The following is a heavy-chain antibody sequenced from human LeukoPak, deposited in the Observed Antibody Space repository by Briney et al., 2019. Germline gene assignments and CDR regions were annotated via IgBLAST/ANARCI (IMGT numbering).Heavy chain of an antibody. CDR2: ISYDGSNK. J-gene: IGHJ4*02. D-gene: IGHD6-19*01. CDR3: AKGPPYSSGWYTISFDY. V-gene: IGHV3-30*18. CDR1: GFTFSSYG. Sequence: GRSLRLSCAASGFTFSSYGMHWVRQAPGKGLEWVAVISYDGSNKYYADSVKGRFTISRDNSKNTLCLQMNSLRAEDTAVYYCAKGPPYSSGWYTISFDYWGQGTLVTVSS.